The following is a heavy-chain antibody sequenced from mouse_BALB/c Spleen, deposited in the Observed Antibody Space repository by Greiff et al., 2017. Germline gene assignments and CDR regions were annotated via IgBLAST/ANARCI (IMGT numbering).Heavy chain of an antibody. J-gene: IGHJ4*01. CDR1: GYTFTDYN. V-gene: IGHV1-18*01. Sequence: VQLHQPGPELVKPGASVKIPCKASGYTFTDYNMDWVKQSHGKSLEWIGDINPNNGGTIYNQKFKGKATLTVDKSSSTAYMELRSLTSEDTAVYYCARVYYYGFSAMDYWGQGTSVTVSS. D-gene: IGHD1-1*01. CDR3: ARVYYYGFSAMDY. CDR2: INPNNGGT.